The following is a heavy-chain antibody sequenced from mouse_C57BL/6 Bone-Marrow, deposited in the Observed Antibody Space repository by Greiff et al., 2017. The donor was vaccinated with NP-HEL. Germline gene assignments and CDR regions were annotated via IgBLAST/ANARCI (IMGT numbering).Heavy chain of an antibody. CDR2: INPNNGGT. CDR1: GYTFTDYN. D-gene: IGHD1-1*01. CDR3: ARCVYGSSPLDY. V-gene: IGHV1-22*01. J-gene: IGHJ2*01. Sequence: EVQLQQSGPELVKPGASVKMSCKASGYTFTDYNMHWVKQSHGKSLEWIGYINPNNGGTSYNQKFKGKATLTVNKSSSTAYMELRSLTSEDSAVYYCARCVYGSSPLDYWGQGTTLTVSS.